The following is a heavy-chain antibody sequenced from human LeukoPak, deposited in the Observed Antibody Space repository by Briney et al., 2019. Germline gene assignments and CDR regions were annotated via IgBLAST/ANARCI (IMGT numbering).Heavy chain of an antibody. J-gene: IGHJ4*02. CDR1: GFTLSNYW. Sequence: PGGSLRLSCAASGFTLSNYWMIWVRQVPGKRLEWVANIKQDGSEIYYVDSVKGRFTISRDNAKNSLYRQMNSLRAEDTAIYYCVRGNPFGGYWGQGTLVTVSS. CDR2: IKQDGSEI. CDR3: VRGNPFGGY. D-gene: IGHD2-15*01. V-gene: IGHV3-7*03.